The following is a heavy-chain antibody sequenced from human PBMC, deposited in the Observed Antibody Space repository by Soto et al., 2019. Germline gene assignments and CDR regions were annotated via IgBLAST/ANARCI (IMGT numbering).Heavy chain of an antibody. V-gene: IGHV4-59*01. J-gene: IGHJ6*03. Sequence: SETLSLTCTVSGCSISSYYWSWIPQPPGKGLEWIGYIYYSGSTNYTPSLKSRVTISVDTSKNQFSLKLSSVTAADTAVYYCARGNGDYYYYYYMDVWGKGTTVTVSS. CDR3: ARGNGDYYYYYYMDV. CDR1: GCSISSYY. CDR2: IYYSGST. D-gene: IGHD3-10*01.